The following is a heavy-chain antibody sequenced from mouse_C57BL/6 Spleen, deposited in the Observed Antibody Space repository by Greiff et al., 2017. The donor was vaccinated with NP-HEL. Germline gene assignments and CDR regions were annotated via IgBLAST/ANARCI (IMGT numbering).Heavy chain of an antibody. J-gene: IGHJ2*01. CDR3: ARRDYYGSSRDY. Sequence: EVKLLESGPELVKPGASVKISCKASGYSFTGYYMNWVKQSPEKSLEWIGEINPSTGGTTYNQKFKAKATLTVDKSSSTAYMQLKSLTSEDSAVYYCARRDYYGSSRDYWGQGTTLTVSS. CDR1: GYSFTGYY. CDR2: INPSTGGT. V-gene: IGHV1-42*01. D-gene: IGHD1-1*01.